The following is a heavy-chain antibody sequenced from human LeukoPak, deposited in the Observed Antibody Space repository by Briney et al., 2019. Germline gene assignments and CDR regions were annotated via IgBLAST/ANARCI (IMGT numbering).Heavy chain of an antibody. Sequence: PGGSPRLSCAASGFSFDDYAMYWVRQAPGKGLEWVANIKQDGSENHYVDSVKGRFTISRDNAKNSLYLQMNSLRAEDTAVYYCVRAAYSGNYGDYYYYMDVWGKGTTVTVSS. CDR3: VRAAYSGNYGDYYYYMDV. J-gene: IGHJ6*03. D-gene: IGHD1-26*01. CDR1: GFSFDDYA. CDR2: IKQDGSEN. V-gene: IGHV3-7*01.